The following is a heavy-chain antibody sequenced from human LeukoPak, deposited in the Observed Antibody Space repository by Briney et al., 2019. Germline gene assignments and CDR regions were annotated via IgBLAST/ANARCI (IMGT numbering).Heavy chain of an antibody. D-gene: IGHD2-15*01. Sequence: PSETLSLTCTVSGGSISSDYWSWIRQPPGKGLEWIGYINYSGSTKYNPSLKSRVTISVETSKNQLSLKLSSVTAADTAVYYRARIVWTPVVAATPLYYYYMDVWGKGTTVTISS. CDR1: GGSISSDY. CDR3: ARIVWTPVVAATPLYYYYMDV. J-gene: IGHJ6*03. CDR2: INYSGST. V-gene: IGHV4-59*01.